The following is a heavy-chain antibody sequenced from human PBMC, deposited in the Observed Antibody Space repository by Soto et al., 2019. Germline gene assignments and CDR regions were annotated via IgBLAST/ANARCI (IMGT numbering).Heavy chain of an antibody. CDR1: GFTFSSYA. CDR2: ISGSGGST. CDR3: AKAPPSMVRGVIPNWFDP. V-gene: IGHV3-23*01. Sequence: TGGSLRLSCAASGFTFSSYAMSWVRQAPGKGLEWVSAISGSGGSTYYADSVKGRFTISRDNSKNTLYLQMNSLRAEDTAVYYCAKAPPSMVRGVIPNWFDPWGQGTLVTVSS. J-gene: IGHJ5*02. D-gene: IGHD3-10*01.